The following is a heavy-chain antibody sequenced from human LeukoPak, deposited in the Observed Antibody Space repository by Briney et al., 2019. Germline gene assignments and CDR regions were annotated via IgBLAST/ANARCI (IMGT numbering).Heavy chain of an antibody. CDR2: VYVQNSEYT. V-gene: IGHV4-59*08. CDR1: SDSTSGYY. J-gene: IGHJ4*02. Sequence: SGTLSLTCTVSSDSTSGYYWSWVRQPPGKGLEWIGYVYVQNSEYTSYNPSLKSRVSISFDTSKNQFSLSLTAVTAADTAVYYCASFGRRDGYNPYYFDYWGQGSLVTVSS. CDR3: ASFGRRDGYNPYYFDY. D-gene: IGHD5-24*01.